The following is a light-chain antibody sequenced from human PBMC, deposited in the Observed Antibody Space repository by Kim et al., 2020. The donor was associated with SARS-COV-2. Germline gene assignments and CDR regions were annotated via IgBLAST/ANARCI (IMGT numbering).Light chain of an antibody. CDR1: SLRRYY. J-gene: IGLJ1*01. V-gene: IGLV3-19*01. Sequence: AWGKTVRITCQGDSLRRYYASWYQQKPGQAPVLVIYGKNNRPSGIPDRFSGSSSGNTASLTITGAQAEDEADYYCNSRDSSGNHLVFGTGTKVTVL. CDR2: GKN. CDR3: NSRDSSGNHLV.